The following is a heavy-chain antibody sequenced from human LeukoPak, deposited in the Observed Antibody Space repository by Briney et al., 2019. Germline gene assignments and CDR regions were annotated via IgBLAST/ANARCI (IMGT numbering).Heavy chain of an antibody. CDR2: ISGSGGST. V-gene: IGHV3-23*01. Sequence: PGGSLRLSCAASGFIFSSYAMSWVRQAPGKGLEWVSTISGSGGSTYYADSVEGRFTISRDNSKNTLYLQMSSLRAEDTAIYYCAKRGDSRSFDYWGQGTLVTVSS. D-gene: IGHD3-22*01. CDR3: AKRGDSRSFDY. CDR1: GFIFSSYA. J-gene: IGHJ4*02.